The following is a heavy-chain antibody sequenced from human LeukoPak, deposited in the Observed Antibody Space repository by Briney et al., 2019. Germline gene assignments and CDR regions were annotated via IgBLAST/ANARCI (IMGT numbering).Heavy chain of an antibody. V-gene: IGHV3-48*03. CDR2: ISSSGGTI. Sequence: PGGSLRLSCAASGFTFSNHEMNWVRQAPGKGLEWVSYISSSGGTIYYADSVKGRLTISRDSAKNSLYLQMNSLRAEDTAVYYCARDRGVTLFYYGMDVWGQGTTVTVSS. CDR3: ARDRGVTLFYYGMDV. D-gene: IGHD2-21*02. J-gene: IGHJ6*02. CDR1: GFTFSNHE.